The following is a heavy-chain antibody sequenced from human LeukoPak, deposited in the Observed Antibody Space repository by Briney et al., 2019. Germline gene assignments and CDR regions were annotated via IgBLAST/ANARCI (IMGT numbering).Heavy chain of an antibody. V-gene: IGHV1-2*06. CDR3: AIPLREWNNQLHY. CDR2: INPNSGGT. J-gene: IGHJ4*02. D-gene: IGHD1/OR15-1a*01. Sequence: ASVKVSCKASGYTFTGYYMHWVRQAPGQGLEWMGRINPNSGGTNYQGRVTMTRDTSISTAYMELSRLRSDHTAVYYCAIPLREWNNQLHYWGQGTLVAGSS. CDR1: GYTFTGYY.